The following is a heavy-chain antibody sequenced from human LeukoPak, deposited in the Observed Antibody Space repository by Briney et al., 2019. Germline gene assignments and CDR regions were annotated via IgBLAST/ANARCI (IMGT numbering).Heavy chain of an antibody. D-gene: IGHD3-22*01. Sequence: SETLSLTCTVSGGSISSSSYYWGWIRKPPEKGLEWIGNIYYSGSAFYNPSLKSRVTISVDTSKNQFSLKLNSVTAADTAVYYCATPSYDSSGHVPYWGQGTLVTVSS. J-gene: IGHJ4*02. CDR1: GGSISSSSYY. CDR3: ATPSYDSSGHVPY. CDR2: IYYSGSA. V-gene: IGHV4-39*01.